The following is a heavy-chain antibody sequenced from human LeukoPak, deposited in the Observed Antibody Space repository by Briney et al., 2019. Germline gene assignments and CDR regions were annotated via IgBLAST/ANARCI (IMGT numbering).Heavy chain of an antibody. CDR1: GYTFTSYG. CDR3: ARGYLYYDFWSGYGTSYYFDY. J-gene: IGHJ4*02. D-gene: IGHD3-3*01. CDR2: ISAYNGNT. Sequence: VASVKVSCKASGYTFTSYGISWVRQAPGQGLEWMGWISAYNGNTNYAQKLQGRVTMTTDSSTSTVYMELRSLRFDDTAVYYCARGYLYYDFWSGYGTSYYFDYWGQGTLVTVSS. V-gene: IGHV1-18*01.